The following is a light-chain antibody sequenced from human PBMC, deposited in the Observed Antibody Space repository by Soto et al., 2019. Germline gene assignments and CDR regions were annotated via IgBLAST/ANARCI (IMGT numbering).Light chain of an antibody. Sequence: QSALTQPASVSGSTGQSITISCTGTSSDVCGYNYVSWYQQHPGKAPKVMIYDVSNRPSGVSNRFSGSKSGNTASLTISGLQAEDESDYYCNSYTSRSTRPYVFGTGTKLTVL. J-gene: IGLJ1*01. V-gene: IGLV2-14*01. CDR1: SSDVCGYNY. CDR2: DVS. CDR3: NSYTSRSTRPYV.